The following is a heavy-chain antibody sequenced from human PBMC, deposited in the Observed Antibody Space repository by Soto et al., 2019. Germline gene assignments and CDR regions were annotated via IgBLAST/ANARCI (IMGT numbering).Heavy chain of an antibody. Sequence: GGSLRLSCAASGFTFTRYSMNWVRQAPGKGLEWVSYISSSSSTIYYADSVKGRFTISRDNAKNSLYLQMNSLRDEDTAVYYCARDLYCSGGSCYPSDWFDPWGQGTLVTVLL. V-gene: IGHV3-48*02. CDR3: ARDLYCSGGSCYPSDWFDP. J-gene: IGHJ5*02. CDR2: ISSSSSTI. D-gene: IGHD2-15*01. CDR1: GFTFTRYS.